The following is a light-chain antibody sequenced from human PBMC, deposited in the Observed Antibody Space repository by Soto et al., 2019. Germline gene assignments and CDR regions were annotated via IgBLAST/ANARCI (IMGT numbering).Light chain of an antibody. Sequence: EIVMTQSPATLSVSPGERATLSCRASQSVSNSLAWYQQKPGQAPRLLIYDASTRATGIPARFSGSGSGTEFTLTITSLQSEDSAIYSCQQYKNWPPLYTFGRGTKLEIK. CDR2: DAS. J-gene: IGKJ2*01. CDR3: QQYKNWPPLYT. V-gene: IGKV3D-15*01. CDR1: QSVSNS.